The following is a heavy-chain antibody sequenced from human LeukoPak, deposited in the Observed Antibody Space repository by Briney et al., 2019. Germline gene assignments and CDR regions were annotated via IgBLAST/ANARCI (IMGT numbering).Heavy chain of an antibody. Sequence: SEILSLTCTVSGGSISSYYWSWIRQPPGKGLEWIGYIYYSGSTNYNPSLKSRVTISVDTSKNQFSLKLSSVTAADTAVYYCARGYSSGWFWFDYWGQGTLVTVSS. J-gene: IGHJ4*02. V-gene: IGHV4-59*01. CDR3: ARGYSSGWFWFDY. CDR2: IYYSGST. CDR1: GGSISSYY. D-gene: IGHD6-19*01.